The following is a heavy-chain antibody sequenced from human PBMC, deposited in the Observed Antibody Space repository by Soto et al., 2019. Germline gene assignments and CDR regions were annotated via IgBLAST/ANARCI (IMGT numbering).Heavy chain of an antibody. D-gene: IGHD1-1*01. CDR3: ALWGFRDGNNSKYNYSGMDV. CDR1: GGTFNRYT. Sequence: VQLVQSGAEVKKPGSSVKLSCKASGGTFNRYTISWVRQAPGQGLEWMGGIIPIFGTANYAQKFQGRVAIIADESTIAAYMELRSLRSEATAVYYCALWGFRDGNNSKYNYSGMDVWGQGTTVTVSS. V-gene: IGHV1-69*01. J-gene: IGHJ6*02. CDR2: IIPIFGTA.